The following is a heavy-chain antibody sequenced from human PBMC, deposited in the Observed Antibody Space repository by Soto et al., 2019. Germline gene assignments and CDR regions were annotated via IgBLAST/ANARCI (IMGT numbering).Heavy chain of an antibody. V-gene: IGHV3-23*01. D-gene: IGHD5-18*01. CDR2: INGSGGSR. Sequence: EVQLLESGGGLVQPGGSLRLSCAGSGFNFSSFAMTWVRQAPGKGLEWGSTINGSGGSRFYAASVKGRFTLTRDNSKDTVYLQMNSLRVEDTAFYYCAKEGTAEWIHYYYPTDVWGRGTPVTVSS. CDR1: GFNFSSFA. J-gene: IGHJ6*02. CDR3: AKEGTAEWIHYYYPTDV.